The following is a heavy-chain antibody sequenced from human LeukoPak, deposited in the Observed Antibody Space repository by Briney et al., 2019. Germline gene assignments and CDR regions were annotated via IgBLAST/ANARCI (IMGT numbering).Heavy chain of an antibody. J-gene: IGHJ4*02. D-gene: IGHD3-10*01. CDR2: INHSGRT. CDR3: ARGGRSEYYGSGSHDY. Sequence: SETLSLTCVVYGGSFSDYYWTWIRQPPGKGLEWIGEINHSGRTNYNPSLKSRVTVSLDTSKNQFSLKLNSVTAADTAVYYCARGGRSEYYGSGSHDYWGQGTLDTVSS. V-gene: IGHV4-34*01. CDR1: GGSFSDYY.